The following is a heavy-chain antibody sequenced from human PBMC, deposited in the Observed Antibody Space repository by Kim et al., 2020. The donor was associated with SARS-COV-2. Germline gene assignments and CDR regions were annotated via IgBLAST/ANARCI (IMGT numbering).Heavy chain of an antibody. V-gene: IGHV7-4-1*02. CDR3: AREFSFRHFGELGHDAFDI. CDR2: INTNTGNP. D-gene: IGHD3-10*01. CDR1: GYTFTSYA. Sequence: ASVKVSCKASGYTFTSYAMNWVRQAPGQGLEWMGWINTNTGNPTYAQGFTGRFVFSLDTSVSTACLQISSLKAEDTAVYYCAREFSFRHFGELGHDAFDIWGQGTMVTVSS. J-gene: IGHJ3*02.